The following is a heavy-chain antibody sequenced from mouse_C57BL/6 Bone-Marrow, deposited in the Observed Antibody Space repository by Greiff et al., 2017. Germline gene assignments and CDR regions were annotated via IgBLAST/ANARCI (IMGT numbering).Heavy chain of an antibody. Sequence: VQLQQSGTVLARPGASVKMSCKTSGYTFTSYWMHWVKQRPGQGLEWIGAIYPGNSDTSYNQKFKGKAKLTAVTSASTAYMELSSLTNEDSAVYYCTRSAWDWFAYWGQGTLVIVSA. CDR2: IYPGNSDT. J-gene: IGHJ3*01. D-gene: IGHD4-1*01. CDR3: TRSAWDWFAY. V-gene: IGHV1-5*01. CDR1: GYTFTSYW.